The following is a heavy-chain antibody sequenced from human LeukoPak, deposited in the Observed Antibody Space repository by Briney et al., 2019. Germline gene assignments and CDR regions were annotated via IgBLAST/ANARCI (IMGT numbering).Heavy chain of an antibody. CDR2: FDPEDGET. D-gene: IGHD5-18*01. CDR1: GYTLTELS. Sequence: ASVKVSCKVSGYTLTELSMHWVRQAPAKGLEWMGGFDPEDGETIYAQKFQGRVTMTEDTSTDTAYMELRSLRSEDTAVYYCATGGLSAMVIDYFDYWGQGTLVTVSS. J-gene: IGHJ4*02. V-gene: IGHV1-24*01. CDR3: ATGGLSAMVIDYFDY.